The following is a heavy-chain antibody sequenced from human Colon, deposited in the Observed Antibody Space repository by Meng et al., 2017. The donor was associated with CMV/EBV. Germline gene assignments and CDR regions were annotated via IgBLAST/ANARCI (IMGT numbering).Heavy chain of an antibody. CDR2: IRHSGSTSY. CDR3: AGGSYQAWELLHY. Sequence: VQSHWASAVLFKPSETLSLTCAVYCGSFSEDYWSWIRHPPGRGLEWIGEIRHSGSTSYSYNSSLKSRVTISIDTSKNQFSLELTSVTAADTAVYYCAGGSYQAWELLHYWGQGTLVTVSS. J-gene: IGHJ4*02. D-gene: IGHD1-26*01. CDR1: CGSFSEDY. V-gene: IGHV4-34*01.